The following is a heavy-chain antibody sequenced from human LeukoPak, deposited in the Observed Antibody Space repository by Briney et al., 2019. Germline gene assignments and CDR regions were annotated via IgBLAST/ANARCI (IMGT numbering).Heavy chain of an antibody. CDR1: GYSFTSYW. V-gene: IGHV5-51*01. J-gene: IGHJ4*02. CDR3: ARLGTAVVARYFDY. D-gene: IGHD5-18*01. CDR2: IYPGDSDT. Sequence: GVSLKISCKGSGYSFTSYWIAWVRQMPGKGLEWMGSIYPGDSDTRYSPSFQGQVTISADKSINTAYLQWSGLKASDTAMYYCARLGTAVVARYFDYWGQGTLVTVSS.